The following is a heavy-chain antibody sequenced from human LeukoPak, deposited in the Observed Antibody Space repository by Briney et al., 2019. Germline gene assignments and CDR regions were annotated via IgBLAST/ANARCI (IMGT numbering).Heavy chain of an antibody. V-gene: IGHV4-61*01. CDR3: ARFKSSGWYYFDN. CDR1: GASVNRGYYH. Sequence: PSETLSLTCSVTGASVNRGYYHWSWIRQPPGKALEWIGDIYATGTTSTRFNPSLMSRATISADTSQNQFSLTLNSVTAADTAVYFCARFKSSGWYYFDNWGQGTLVTVSS. CDR2: IYATGTTST. D-gene: IGHD6-19*01. J-gene: IGHJ4*02.